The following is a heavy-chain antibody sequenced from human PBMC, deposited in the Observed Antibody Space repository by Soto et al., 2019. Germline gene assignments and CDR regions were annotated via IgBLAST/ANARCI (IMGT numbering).Heavy chain of an antibody. J-gene: IGHJ4*02. CDR2: IYSGGST. Sequence: PGGSLRLSCAASGFTVSSKYMSWVRQAPGRGLEWVSLIYSGGSTSYADSVKGRFTISRDNSKNTLYLQMNSLRAEDTAVYYCAKDHRVRYSSSWSFDYWGQGTLVTVSS. V-gene: IGHV3-66*01. CDR3: AKDHRVRYSSSWSFDY. D-gene: IGHD6-13*01. CDR1: GFTVSSKY.